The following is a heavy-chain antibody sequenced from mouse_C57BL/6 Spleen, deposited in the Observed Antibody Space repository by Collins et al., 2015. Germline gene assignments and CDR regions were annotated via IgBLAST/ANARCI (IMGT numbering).Heavy chain of an antibody. CDR2: IDPSDSHV. CDR1: GYSFTTHW. Sequence: QVQLQQPGAELVMPGASVKLSCKASGYSFTTHWMHLVKQRPGQGLEWIGEIDPSDSHVNSNQKFKGRSTLTVDKSSNTAYMYLNSLTSEDSAVYYCTRRYYNYDGWYLDVWGTGTTVTVSS. D-gene: IGHD2-12*01. J-gene: IGHJ1*03. V-gene: IGHV1-69*01. CDR3: TRRYYNYDGWYLDV.